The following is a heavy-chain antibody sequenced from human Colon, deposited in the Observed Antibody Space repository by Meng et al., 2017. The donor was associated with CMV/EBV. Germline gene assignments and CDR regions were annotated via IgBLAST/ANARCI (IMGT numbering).Heavy chain of an antibody. V-gene: IGHV3-11*04. CDR3: AREQQLPSTHSYDNYGMDV. Sequence: GGSLRLSCVASGFSLSDHYMAWIRQAPGKGLEWLSYTSNGGDTTHYADSVKGRFTISRDNAKNSIYLYIDGLRAEDTAVYYCAREQQLPSTHSYDNYGMDVWGRGTTVTVSS. CDR2: TSNGGDTT. J-gene: IGHJ6*02. D-gene: IGHD6-13*01. CDR1: GFSLSDHY.